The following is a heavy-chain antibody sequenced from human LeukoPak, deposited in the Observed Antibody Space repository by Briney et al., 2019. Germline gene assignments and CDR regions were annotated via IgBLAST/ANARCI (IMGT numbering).Heavy chain of an antibody. Sequence: SETLSLTCTVSGGSISSGSYYWSWIRQPPGKGLEWIGYIYYSGSTNYNPSLKSRVTISVDTSKNQFSLKLSSVTAADTAVYYCARGYSTRTFDYWGQGTLVTVSS. CDR1: GGSISSGSYY. CDR3: ARGYSTRTFDY. D-gene: IGHD1-1*01. J-gene: IGHJ4*02. CDR2: IYYSGST. V-gene: IGHV4-61*01.